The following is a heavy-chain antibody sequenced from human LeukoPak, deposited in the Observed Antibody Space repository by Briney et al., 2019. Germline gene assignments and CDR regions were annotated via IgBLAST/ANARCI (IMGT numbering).Heavy chain of an antibody. V-gene: IGHV3-48*03. J-gene: IGHJ4*02. CDR3: ARDGRDYGGNSYYFDY. Sequence: GGSLRLSCAASGFTFSSYEMNWVRQAPGKGLEWLSYISSSGSTIYYADSVKGRFTISRDNAKNSLYLQMNSLRAEDTAVYYCARDGRDYGGNSYYFDYRGQGTLVTVSS. CDR2: ISSSGSTI. D-gene: IGHD4-23*01. CDR1: GFTFSSYE.